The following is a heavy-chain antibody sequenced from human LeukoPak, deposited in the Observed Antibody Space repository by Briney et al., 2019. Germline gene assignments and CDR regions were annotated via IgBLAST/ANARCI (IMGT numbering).Heavy chain of an antibody. V-gene: IGHV3-23*01. Sequence: GGSLRPSCAVSGITLSNYAMTWVRQAPGKGLEWVAGISGSSGGTNYADSVKGRFTISRDNSKNTLYLQMNSLRPEDTAVYYCARDQGIAAAGPYYHGMDVWGQGTTVTVSS. CDR3: ARDQGIAAAGPYYHGMDV. J-gene: IGHJ6*02. D-gene: IGHD6-13*01. CDR1: GITLSNYA. CDR2: ISGSSGGT.